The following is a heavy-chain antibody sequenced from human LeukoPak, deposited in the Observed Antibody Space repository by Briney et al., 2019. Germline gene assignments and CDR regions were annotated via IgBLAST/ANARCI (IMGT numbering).Heavy chain of an antibody. CDR2: IFHSGSS. CDR1: GYSISSGYY. D-gene: IGHD1-26*01. V-gene: IGHV4-38-2*02. J-gene: IGHJ5*02. CDR3: ARTLVGATKFTP. Sequence: SETLSLTCTVSGYSISSGYYWGWIRQPPGKGLEWIGSIFHSGSSHYNPSLRSRVTMSVDTSTNQLSLKLSCVTAADTAIYYCARTLVGATKFTPWGQGTLVTVSS.